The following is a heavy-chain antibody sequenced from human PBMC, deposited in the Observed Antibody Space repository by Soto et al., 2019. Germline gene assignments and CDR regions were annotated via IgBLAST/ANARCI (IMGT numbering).Heavy chain of an antibody. CDR1: GFSLSTSGMC. CDR3: ARTIQLWSSYYFDY. Sequence: VSGPTRVNPTQALTLTCTFAGFSLSTSGMCVSWIRQPPGKALEWLALIDWDDDKYYSTSLKTRLTISKDTSKNQVVLTMTNMDPVDTATYYCARTIQLWSSYYFDYWGQGTLVTVS. J-gene: IGHJ4*02. V-gene: IGHV2-70*01. D-gene: IGHD5-18*01. CDR2: IDWDDDK.